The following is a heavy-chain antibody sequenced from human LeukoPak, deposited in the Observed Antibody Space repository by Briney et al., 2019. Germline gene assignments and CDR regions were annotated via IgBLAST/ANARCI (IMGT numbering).Heavy chain of an antibody. Sequence: GGSLSLSCAASGFTFSSYGMHWVRQAPGKGLEWVAVIWYDGSNKYYADSVKGRFTISRDNSKNTLYLQMNSLRAEDTAVYYCAREKAAAAIWYYFDYWGQGTLVTVSS. CDR3: AREKAAAAIWYYFDY. CDR1: GFTFSSYG. D-gene: IGHD2-2*02. V-gene: IGHV3-33*01. CDR2: IWYDGSNK. J-gene: IGHJ4*02.